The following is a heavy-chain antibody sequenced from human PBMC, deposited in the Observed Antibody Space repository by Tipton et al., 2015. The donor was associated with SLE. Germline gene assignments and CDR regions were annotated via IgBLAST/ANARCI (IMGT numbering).Heavy chain of an antibody. CDR1: GGSFSGYY. D-gene: IGHD6-19*01. V-gene: IGHV4-34*01. CDR2: IYYSGST. J-gene: IGHJ4*02. Sequence: TLSLTCAVYGGSFSGYYWSWIRQPPGKGLEWIGSIYYSGSTYYNPSLKSRVTISVDTSKNQFSLKLSSVTAADTAVYYCARYSSGWFNNFDYWGQGTLVTVSS. CDR3: ARYSSGWFNNFDY.